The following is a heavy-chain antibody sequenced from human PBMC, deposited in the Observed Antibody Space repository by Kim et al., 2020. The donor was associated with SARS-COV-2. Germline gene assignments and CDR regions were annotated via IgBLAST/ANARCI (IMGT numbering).Heavy chain of an antibody. CDR2: ISGSGGST. CDR3: AKVPARRRFLEWLPPTYYYYGMDV. CDR1: GFTFSSYA. D-gene: IGHD3-3*01. V-gene: IGHV3-23*01. J-gene: IGHJ6*02. Sequence: GGSLRLSCAASGFTFSSYAMSWVRQAPGKGLEWVSAISGSGGSTYYADSVKGRFTISRDNSKNTLYLQMNSLRAEDTAVYYCAKVPARRRFLEWLPPTYYYYGMDVWGQGTTVTVSS.